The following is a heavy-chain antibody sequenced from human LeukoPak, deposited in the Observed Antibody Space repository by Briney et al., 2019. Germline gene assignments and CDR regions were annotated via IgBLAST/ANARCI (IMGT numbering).Heavy chain of an antibody. CDR3: AKGSTDYGDYDY. Sequence: ASVKVSCKASGYTFTSYGISWVRQAPGKGLEWVSGISGSGGSTYYADSVKGRFTISRDNSKNTLYLQMNSLRAEDTAVYYCAKGSTDYGDYDYWGQGTLVTVSS. V-gene: IGHV3-23*01. CDR2: ISGSGGST. J-gene: IGHJ4*02. CDR1: GYTFTSYG. D-gene: IGHD4-17*01.